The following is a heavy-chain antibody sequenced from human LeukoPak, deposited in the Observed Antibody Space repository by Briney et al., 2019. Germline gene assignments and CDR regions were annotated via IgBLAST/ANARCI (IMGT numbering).Heavy chain of an antibody. Sequence: PGGSLRLSCAASEFTFSSYSMNWVRQAPGKGLEWIGEIYHSGSPNYNPSLKSRVTISVDKSRNHFSLNLSSVTAADTAVYYCARVNINNWHSCDYWGQGTLVTVSS. D-gene: IGHD1-1*01. CDR1: EFTFSSYSM. V-gene: IGHV4-4*02. CDR2: IYHSGSP. J-gene: IGHJ4*02. CDR3: ARVNINNWHSCDY.